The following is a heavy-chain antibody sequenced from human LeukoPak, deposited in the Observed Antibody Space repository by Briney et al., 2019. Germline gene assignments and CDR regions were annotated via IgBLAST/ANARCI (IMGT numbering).Heavy chain of an antibody. Sequence: SGPTLVKPTQTLTLTCTFSGFSLSTSGVGVGWIRQPPGKALEWLALIYWDDDKRYSPSLKSRLTITKDTSKNQVVLTMTNMDPVDTATYYCAHLTYGDYVTYCYYMDVWGKGTTVTVSS. D-gene: IGHD4-17*01. V-gene: IGHV2-5*02. CDR2: IYWDDDK. CDR3: AHLTYGDYVTYCYYMDV. CDR1: GFSLSTSGVG. J-gene: IGHJ6*03.